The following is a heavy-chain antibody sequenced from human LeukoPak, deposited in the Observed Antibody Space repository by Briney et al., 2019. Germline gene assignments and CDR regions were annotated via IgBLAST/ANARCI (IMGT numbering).Heavy chain of an antibody. Sequence: SETLSLTCTVSSGSISSYYWSWIRQPPGKGLEWIGYIYYSGSTNYNPSLKSRVTISVDTSKNQFSLKLSSVTAADTAVYYCARGPGRIDYWGQGTLVTVSS. J-gene: IGHJ4*02. CDR3: ARGPGRIDY. CDR2: IYYSGST. CDR1: SGSISSYY. V-gene: IGHV4-59*01.